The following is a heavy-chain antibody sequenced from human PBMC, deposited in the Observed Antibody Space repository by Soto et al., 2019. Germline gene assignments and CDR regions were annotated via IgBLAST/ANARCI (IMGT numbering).Heavy chain of an antibody. CDR3: ARKQQLDQLGY. J-gene: IGHJ4*02. CDR1: GYTFTSYG. CDR2: ISAYNGNT. V-gene: IGHV1-18*01. Sequence: ASVKVSCKASGYTFTSYGISWVRQAPGQGLEWMGWISAYNGNTNYAQKLQGRVTMTTDKSTSTAYMELRSLRSDDKAVYYCARKQQLDQLGYWGQGTLVTVSS. D-gene: IGHD6-13*01.